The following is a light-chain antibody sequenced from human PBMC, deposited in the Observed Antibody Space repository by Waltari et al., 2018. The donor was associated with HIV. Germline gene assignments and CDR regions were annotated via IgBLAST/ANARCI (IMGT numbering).Light chain of an antibody. V-gene: IGLV2-18*01. CDR1: SSDVGSYNR. CDR2: EVS. Sequence: QSALTQPPSVSGSPGQSVTISCTGTSSDVGSYNRVSWYQQPPGPAPKLMIDEVSNRPSGVPERFSGSKSGNTASLTIAGLQAEDEADYYCSLYTSSSTVVFGGGTKLTVL. CDR3: SLYTSSSTVV. J-gene: IGLJ2*01.